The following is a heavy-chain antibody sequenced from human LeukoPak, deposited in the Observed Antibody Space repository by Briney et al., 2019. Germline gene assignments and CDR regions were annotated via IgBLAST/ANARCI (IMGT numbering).Heavy chain of an antibody. Sequence: SETMSLTCTVSGDSPSSHYWSWIRQPPGKGLEWIGYIYGSGSTHYDPSLRSRVTISEDPSKNQFSLKLTSVTAADTAVYYCARNVGWYSHDSWGQGTLVTVSS. CDR3: ARNVGWYSHDS. V-gene: IGHV4-59*08. CDR2: IYGSGST. CDR1: GDSPSSHY. D-gene: IGHD6-19*01. J-gene: IGHJ4*02.